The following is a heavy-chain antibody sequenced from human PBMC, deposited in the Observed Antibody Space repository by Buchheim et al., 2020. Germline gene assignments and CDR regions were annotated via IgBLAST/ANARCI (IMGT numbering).Heavy chain of an antibody. CDR1: GFTFSSYW. D-gene: IGHD3-9*01. J-gene: IGHJ4*02. CDR3: ARDLHFDWLLLDLSLRY. Sequence: EVQLVESGGGLVQPGGSLRLSCAASGFTFSSYWMSWVRQAPGKGLEWVATIKQDGSEKYYVDSVKGRFTISRDNAKNSLYLQMNSLRAEDTAVYYCARDLHFDWLLLDLSLRYWGQGTL. CDR2: IKQDGSEK. V-gene: IGHV3-7*01.